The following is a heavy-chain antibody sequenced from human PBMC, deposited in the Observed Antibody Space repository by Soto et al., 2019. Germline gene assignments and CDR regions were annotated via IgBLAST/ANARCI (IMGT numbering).Heavy chain of an antibody. Sequence: PGGSLRLSCAASGFTFSTYAMSWVRQAPGKGLEWVSAIRGSGDTTYYADSVKGRFTISRDNSKNTLYLQMNSLRAEDTAVFYCAKDGGGGFIAGIDYWGQGTLVTV. J-gene: IGHJ4*02. CDR2: IRGSGDTT. V-gene: IGHV3-23*01. CDR3: AKDGGGGFIAGIDY. D-gene: IGHD3-16*01. CDR1: GFTFSTYA.